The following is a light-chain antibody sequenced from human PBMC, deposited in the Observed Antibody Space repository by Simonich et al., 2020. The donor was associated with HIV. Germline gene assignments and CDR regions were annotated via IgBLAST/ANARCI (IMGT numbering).Light chain of an antibody. J-gene: IGKJ5*01. V-gene: IGKV3-15*01. CDR2: AVS. CDR3: QQYNTWVSIT. CDR1: QIVNSN. Sequence: ELVMTQSPATLSVSPGERATLSCWASQIVNSNVAWYPQKPGQAPRLLIYAVSTRAADIPARFSGSGSGTEFTLTISSIQSEDFAVYYCQQYNTWVSITFGQGTRLEMK.